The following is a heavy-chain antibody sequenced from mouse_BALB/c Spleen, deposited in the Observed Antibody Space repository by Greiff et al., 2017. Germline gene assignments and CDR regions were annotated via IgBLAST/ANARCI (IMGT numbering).Heavy chain of an antibody. V-gene: IGHV5-17*02. J-gene: IGHJ3*01. CDR3: SRWGDYEGFDD. CDR2: ISSGSSTI. Sequence: DVKLVESGGGLVQPGGSRKLSCAASGFTFSSFGMHWVRQAPEKGLEWVACISSGSSTIYYADTVKGRFTISRDNAKNTLFLQMTSLRSEDTAMYYCSRWGDYEGFDDWGQGTLVTVSA. D-gene: IGHD2-4*01. CDR1: GFTFSSFG.